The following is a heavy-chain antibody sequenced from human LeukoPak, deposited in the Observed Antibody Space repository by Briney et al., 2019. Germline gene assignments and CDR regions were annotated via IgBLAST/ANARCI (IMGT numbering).Heavy chain of an antibody. V-gene: IGHV4-39*01. D-gene: IGHD3-3*01. CDR3: ARHPNLRFLEWLLES. Sequence: PGGSLRLSCAASGFTFSSYAMSWVRQAPGKGLEWIGSIYYSGSTYYNPSLKSRVTLSVDTSKNQFSLKLSSVTAADTAVYYCARHPNLRFLEWLLESWGQGTLVTVSS. CDR2: IYYSGST. CDR1: GFTFSSYA. J-gene: IGHJ4*02.